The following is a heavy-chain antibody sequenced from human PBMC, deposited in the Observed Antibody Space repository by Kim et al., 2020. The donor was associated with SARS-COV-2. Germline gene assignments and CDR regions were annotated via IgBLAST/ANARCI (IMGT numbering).Heavy chain of an antibody. Sequence: SETLSLTCTVSGGSISSSSYYWGWIRQPPGKGLEWIGSIYYSGSTYYNPSLKSRVTLSVDTSKTQYSLKLSSVTAADTAVYYCARHEYRGYSYGYEDYWGQGTLVTVSS. D-gene: IGHD5-18*01. CDR2: IYYSGST. CDR1: GGSISSSSYY. V-gene: IGHV4-39*01. CDR3: ARHEYRGYSYGYEDY. J-gene: IGHJ4*02.